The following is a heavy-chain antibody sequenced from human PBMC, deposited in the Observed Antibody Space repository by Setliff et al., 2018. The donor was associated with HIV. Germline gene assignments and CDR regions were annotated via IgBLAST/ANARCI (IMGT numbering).Heavy chain of an antibody. Sequence: SETLSLTCTVSGGSINSGAYLWAWIRQHAGKGLAWSGRIIRAGNATYNPSLKSRAILSVDTSQNQFSLQLKHVTAADTAIYYCARELYQFVVDYYYYYGMDVWGQGTTVTVSS. CDR3: ARELYQFVVDYYYYYGMDV. J-gene: IGHJ6*02. CDR1: GGSINSGAYL. V-gene: IGHV4-61*02. D-gene: IGHD2-2*02. CDR2: IIRAGNA.